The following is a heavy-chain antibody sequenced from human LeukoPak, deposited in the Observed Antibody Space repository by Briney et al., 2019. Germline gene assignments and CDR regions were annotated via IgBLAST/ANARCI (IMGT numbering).Heavy chain of an antibody. Sequence: PGGSLRLSCAASGFTFSSYAMSWVRQAPGKGLEWVSAISGSGGSTDYADSVKGRFTISRDNSKNTLYLQMNSLRAEDTAVYYCARSQTNSSGSYYYYGMDVWGQGTTVTVSS. J-gene: IGHJ6*02. D-gene: IGHD3-3*01. CDR1: GFTFSSYA. V-gene: IGHV3-23*01. CDR3: ARSQTNSSGSYYYYGMDV. CDR2: ISGSGGST.